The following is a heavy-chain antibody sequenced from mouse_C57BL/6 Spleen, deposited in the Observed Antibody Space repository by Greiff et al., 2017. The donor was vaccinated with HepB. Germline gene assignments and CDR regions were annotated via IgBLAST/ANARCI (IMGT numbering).Heavy chain of an antibody. CDR2: INPSNGGT. CDR3: ARSRNYKSPLDY. V-gene: IGHV1-53*01. CDR1: GYTFTSYW. D-gene: IGHD2-12*01. Sequence: QVQLQQPGTELVKPGASVKLSCKASGYTFTSYWMHWVKQRPGQGLEWIGNINPSNGGTNYNEKFKSKATLTVDKSASTAYMQLSSLTSEDSAVYYCARSRNYKSPLDYWGQGTTLTVSS. J-gene: IGHJ2*01.